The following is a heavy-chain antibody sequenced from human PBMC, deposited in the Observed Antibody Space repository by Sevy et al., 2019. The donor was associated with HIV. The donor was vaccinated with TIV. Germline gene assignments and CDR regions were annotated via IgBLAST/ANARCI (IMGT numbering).Heavy chain of an antibody. D-gene: IGHD1-1*01. CDR3: ALERLSSDVDEYFQN. Sequence: GGSLRRSCAASGFTFNRYSMHWVRQAPGKGQEWVATISFDATNKHYPDSVKGLFTISRENFQTSLFLQMDSLRPEGTAVYYCALERLSSDVDEYFQNWGQGTLVTVSS. J-gene: IGHJ1*01. V-gene: IGHV3-30-3*01. CDR2: ISFDATNK. CDR1: GFTFNRYS.